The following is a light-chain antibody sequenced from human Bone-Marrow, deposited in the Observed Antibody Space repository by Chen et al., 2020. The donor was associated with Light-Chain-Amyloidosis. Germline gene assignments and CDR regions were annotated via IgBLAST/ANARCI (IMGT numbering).Light chain of an antibody. Sequence: SYELTQPPSVSVSPGQTARITCSGDDLPTKYAYWYQQKPGQAPVLVIHRDTERPSGISERFSGSSSGTTATLTISGDQAEDEADYHGQSADSSGTDEVIFGGGTKLTVL. V-gene: IGLV3-25*03. CDR2: RDT. CDR3: QSADSSGTDEVI. J-gene: IGLJ2*01. CDR1: DLPTKY.